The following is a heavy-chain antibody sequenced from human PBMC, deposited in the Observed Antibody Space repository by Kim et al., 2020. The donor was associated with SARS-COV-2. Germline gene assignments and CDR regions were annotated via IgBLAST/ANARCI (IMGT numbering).Heavy chain of an antibody. V-gene: IGHV4-39*01. J-gene: IGHJ4*02. D-gene: IGHD5-18*01. CDR2: VHYGGTT. CDR3: ARRQISYEDC. CDR1: GGSINYF. Sequence: SETLSLTCSVSGGSINYFWDWVRQPPGKGLEWIGSVHYGGTTYYKSSLKSRLIISIDTSKNQFSLTLSSVTAADTAVYYCARRQISYEDCWGQGILVTVSS.